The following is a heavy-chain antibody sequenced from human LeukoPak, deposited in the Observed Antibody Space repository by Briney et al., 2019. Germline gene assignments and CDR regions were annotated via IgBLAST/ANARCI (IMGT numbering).Heavy chain of an antibody. CDR3: ARDGLYSGSFDI. V-gene: IGHV3-48*01. D-gene: IGHD1-26*01. J-gene: IGHJ3*02. CDR2: ISSSSTTI. Sequence: GGSLRLSCAASEFPFSRYNLNWVRQAPGKGLEWVSYISSSSTTIFYADSVKGRFIISRDNAKNSLYLQMNSLRAEDTAVYYCARDGLYSGSFDIWGQGTMVTVSS. CDR1: EFPFSRYN.